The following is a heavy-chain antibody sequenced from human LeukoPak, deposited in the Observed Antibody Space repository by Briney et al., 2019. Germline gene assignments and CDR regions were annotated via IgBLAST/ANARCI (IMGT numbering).Heavy chain of an antibody. V-gene: IGHV4-61*02. J-gene: IGHJ5*02. CDR3: ARGLGYCSSTSCPPLPDWFDP. CDR1: GGSISSGSYY. D-gene: IGHD2-2*01. Sequence: SETLSLTCTVSGGSISSGSYYWSWIRQPAGKGLEWIGRIYTSGSTNYNPSLKSRVTISVDTSKNQFSLKLSSVTAADTAVYYCARGLGYCSSTSCPPLPDWFDPWGQGTLVTVSS. CDR2: IYTSGST.